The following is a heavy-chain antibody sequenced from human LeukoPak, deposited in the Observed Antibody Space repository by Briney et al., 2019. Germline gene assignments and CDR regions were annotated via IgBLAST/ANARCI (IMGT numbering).Heavy chain of an antibody. D-gene: IGHD7-27*01. CDR3: ARDLNWGFDY. CDR2: IYHSGST. V-gene: IGHV4-59*01. Sequence: PSETLSLTCTVSGGSISSYYWNWIRQPPGKGLEWIGYIYHSGSTNYNPSLKSRVTISVDTSKNQFSLKLSSVTAADTAVYYRARDLNWGFDYWGQGTLVTVSS. CDR1: GGSISSYY. J-gene: IGHJ4*02.